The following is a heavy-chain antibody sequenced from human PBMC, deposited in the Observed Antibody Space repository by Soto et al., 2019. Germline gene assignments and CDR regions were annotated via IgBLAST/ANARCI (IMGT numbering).Heavy chain of an antibody. CDR2: IRSKANSYAT. Sequence: GGSLRLSCAASGFTFSGSAMHWVRQASGKGLEWVGRIRSKANSYATAYAASVKGRFTISRDNARNTFYPQMNSLRAEDRAVYYCEILAPRSVYGGQETQVPFSS. CDR3: EILAPRSVY. J-gene: IGHJ4*02. V-gene: IGHV3-73*01. D-gene: IGHD3-3*01. CDR1: GFTFSGSA.